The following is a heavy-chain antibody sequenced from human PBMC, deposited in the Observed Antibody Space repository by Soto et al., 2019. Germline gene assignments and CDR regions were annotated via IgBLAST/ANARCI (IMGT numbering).Heavy chain of an antibody. CDR2: INPNSGGT. CDR3: ARERGSIAARYYYYYCMDV. V-gene: IGHV1-2*04. D-gene: IGHD6-6*01. CDR1: GYTFTGYY. Sequence: ASVKVSCKASGYTFTGYYMHWVRQAPGQGLEWMGWINPNSGGTNYAQKFQGWVTMTSDTSISTAYMELSRLRSDDSAVYYCARERGSIAARYYYYYCMDVWGQGTTVTVSS. J-gene: IGHJ6*02.